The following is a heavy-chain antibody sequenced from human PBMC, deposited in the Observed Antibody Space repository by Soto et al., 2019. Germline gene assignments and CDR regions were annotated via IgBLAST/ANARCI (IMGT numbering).Heavy chain of an antibody. V-gene: IGHV3-30-3*01. CDR3: ARDTFYYHSSGYLDY. J-gene: IGHJ4*02. D-gene: IGHD3-22*01. CDR1: GFTFSSYA. CDR2: ISYDGSNK. Sequence: PGGSLRLSCAASGFTFSSYAMHWVRQAPGKGLEWVAVISYDGSNKYYADSVKGRFTISRDNSKNTLYLQMNSLRAEDTAVYYCARDTFYYHSSGYLDYWGQGTLVTVSS.